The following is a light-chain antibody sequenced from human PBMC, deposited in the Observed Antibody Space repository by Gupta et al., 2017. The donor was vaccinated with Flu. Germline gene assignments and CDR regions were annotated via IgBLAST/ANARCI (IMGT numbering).Light chain of an antibody. Sequence: QSVLTQPRSASGTPGQRVTISCSGSTSNIGNNYVYWYHLLPGTAPKLLICSNNQRPSGVPDRYAGSKAGTSASLAISGLRSEDEADFYCATWDDSLNGPVFGGGTTLTVL. J-gene: IGLJ3*02. CDR2: SNN. V-gene: IGLV1-47*02. CDR3: ATWDDSLNGPV. CDR1: TSNIGNNY.